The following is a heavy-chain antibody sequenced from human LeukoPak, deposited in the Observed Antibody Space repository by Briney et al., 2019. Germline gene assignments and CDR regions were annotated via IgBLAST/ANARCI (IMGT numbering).Heavy chain of an antibody. CDR3: ARVPRLERRFGWFDP. V-gene: IGHV4-39*07. CDR2: IYYSGST. Sequence: SETLSLTCTVSGDSISSSSSYWGWIRQPPGEGLEWIGSIYYSGSTYYNTSLKSRVTISVDKSKNQFSLKLSSVTAADTAVYYCARVPRLERRFGWFDPWGQGTLVTVSS. CDR1: GDSISSSSSY. J-gene: IGHJ5*02. D-gene: IGHD1-1*01.